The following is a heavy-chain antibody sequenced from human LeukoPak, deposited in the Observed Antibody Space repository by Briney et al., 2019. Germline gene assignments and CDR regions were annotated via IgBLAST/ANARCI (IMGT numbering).Heavy chain of an antibody. Sequence: GGSLRLSCAASGFAFSSYAMSWVRQAPGKGLEWVSAISGSGGSTYYADSVKGRFTISRDNSKNTLYLQMNSLRAEDTAVYYCAKDYDILTGYFLRPAFDIWGQGIMVTVSS. CDR2: ISGSGGST. D-gene: IGHD3-9*01. CDR3: AKDYDILTGYFLRPAFDI. V-gene: IGHV3-23*01. J-gene: IGHJ3*02. CDR1: GFAFSSYA.